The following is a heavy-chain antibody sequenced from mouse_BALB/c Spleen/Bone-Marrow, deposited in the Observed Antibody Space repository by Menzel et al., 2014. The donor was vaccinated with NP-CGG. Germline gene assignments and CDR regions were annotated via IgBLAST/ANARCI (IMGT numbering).Heavy chain of an antibody. Sequence: EVMLVESGGGLVQPGGSRKLSCAASGFTFSSFGMHWVRQAPEKGLEWVAYISSGSSTIFYADTVKGRFTVSRDNPKNTLFLQMTSVRCEDTAMCYSTREGNWDDFDYWGQGTTLTVSS. CDR2: ISSGSSTI. V-gene: IGHV5-17*02. CDR1: GFTFSSFG. J-gene: IGHJ2*01. CDR3: TREGNWDDFDY. D-gene: IGHD4-1*01.